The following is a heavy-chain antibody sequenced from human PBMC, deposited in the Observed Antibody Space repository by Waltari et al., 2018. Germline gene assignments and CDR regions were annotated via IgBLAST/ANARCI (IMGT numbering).Heavy chain of an antibody. CDR1: GGSFRGYY. CDR2: INHSGST. D-gene: IGHD3-10*01. Sequence: QVQLQQWCAGLLKPSETLSLTCAVYGGSFRGYYWSWIRQPPGKGLEWIGEINHSGSTNYNPSLKSRGTTTVGTSKKQFSLKLSYGTAADTAVYYCGRGRPPYYYGSGSYYYWGQGTLVTVSS. J-gene: IGHJ4*02. CDR3: GRGRPPYYYGSGSYYY. V-gene: IGHV4-34*01.